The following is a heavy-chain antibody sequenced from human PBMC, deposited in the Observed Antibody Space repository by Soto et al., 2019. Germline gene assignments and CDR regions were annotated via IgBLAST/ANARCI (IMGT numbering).Heavy chain of an antibody. CDR1: GGTFSSYT. CDR3: ARDSTSFYYYYMDV. CDR2: IIPILGIA. Sequence: ASVKVSCKASGGTFSSYTISWVRQAPGQGLEWMGRIIPILGIANYAQKFQGRVTITADKSTSTAYMELSSLSSEDTAVYYCARDSTSFYYYYMDVWGKGTTVTVS. V-gene: IGHV1-69*04. J-gene: IGHJ6*03. D-gene: IGHD2-2*01.